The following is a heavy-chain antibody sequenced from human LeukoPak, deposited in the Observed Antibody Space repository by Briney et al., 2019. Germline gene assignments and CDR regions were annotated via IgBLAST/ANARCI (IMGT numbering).Heavy chain of an antibody. CDR3: ATWSNTPGAFDI. CDR2: IYYSGST. Sequence: PSETLSLTCTVSGGSISSYYWSWIRQPPGKGLEWIGYIYYSGSTNYNPSLKSRVTISVDTSKNQFSLKLSSVTAADTAVYYCATWSNTPGAFDIWGQGTMVTVSS. J-gene: IGHJ3*02. V-gene: IGHV4-59*01. CDR1: GGSISSYY. D-gene: IGHD2-8*02.